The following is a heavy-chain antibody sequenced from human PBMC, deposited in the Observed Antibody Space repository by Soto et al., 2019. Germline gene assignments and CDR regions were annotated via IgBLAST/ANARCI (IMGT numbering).Heavy chain of an antibody. D-gene: IGHD6-6*01. CDR3: AREGSSSPYFDY. Sequence: NPSETLSLTCTVSGGSISSYYWSWIRQPPGKGLEWIGYIYYSGSTNYNPSLKSRVTISVDTSKNQFSLKLSSVTAADTAVYYCAREGSSSPYFDYWGQGTLVTVSS. CDR1: GGSISSYY. CDR2: IYYSGST. V-gene: IGHV4-59*01. J-gene: IGHJ4*02.